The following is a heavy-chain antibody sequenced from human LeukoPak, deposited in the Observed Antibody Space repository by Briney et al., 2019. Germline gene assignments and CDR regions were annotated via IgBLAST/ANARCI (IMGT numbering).Heavy chain of an antibody. J-gene: IGHJ6*02. Sequence: GGSLRLSCAASGFTFVSYWMYWVRQAPGKGLVWVSHINSDGTNTNYADSVKGRFTISRDNDKNTLYLQMNSLRAEDTAVYYCARVYYYGMDVWGQGTTVTVSS. CDR3: ARVYYYGMDV. CDR1: GFTFVSYW. V-gene: IGHV3-74*01. CDR2: INSDGTNT.